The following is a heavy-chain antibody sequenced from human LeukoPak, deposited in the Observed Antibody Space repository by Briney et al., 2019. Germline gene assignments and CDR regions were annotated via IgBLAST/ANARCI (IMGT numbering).Heavy chain of an antibody. J-gene: IGHJ4*02. CDR2: IRSKAYGGTT. V-gene: IGHV3-49*04. CDR3: TRDSAGTTHY. CDR1: GFTFSSYA. Sequence: QTGGSLRLSCAASGFTFSSYAMSWVRQAPGKGLEWVGFIRSKAYGGTTEYAASVKGRFTISRDDSKSIAYLQMNSLKTEDTAVYYCTRDSAGTTHYWGQGTLVTVSS. D-gene: IGHD1-1*01.